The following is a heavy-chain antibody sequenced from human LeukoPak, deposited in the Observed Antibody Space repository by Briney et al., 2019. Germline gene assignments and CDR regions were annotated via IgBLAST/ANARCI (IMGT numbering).Heavy chain of an antibody. V-gene: IGHV1-69*13. D-gene: IGHD4-17*01. J-gene: IGHJ6*02. CDR1: GGTFSSYA. CDR2: IIPIFGTA. Sequence: ASVKVSCKASGGTFSSYAISWVRQAPGQGLEWMGGIIPIFGTANYAQKFQGRVTITADESTSTAYMELSSLRSEDTAVYYCATRSPYGAPVIYYYYGMGVWGQGTTVTVSS. CDR3: ATRSPYGAPVIYYYYGMGV.